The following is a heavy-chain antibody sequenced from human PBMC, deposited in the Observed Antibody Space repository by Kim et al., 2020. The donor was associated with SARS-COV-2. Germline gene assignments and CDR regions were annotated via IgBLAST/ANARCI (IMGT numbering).Heavy chain of an antibody. J-gene: IGHJ3*02. CDR3: ARGESGYTILLDAFDI. D-gene: IGHD5-12*01. V-gene: IGHV3-7*04. Sequence: VKGRFTIARDNAKNALYLQMNSLRAEDTAVYYCARGESGYTILLDAFDIWGQGTMVTVSS.